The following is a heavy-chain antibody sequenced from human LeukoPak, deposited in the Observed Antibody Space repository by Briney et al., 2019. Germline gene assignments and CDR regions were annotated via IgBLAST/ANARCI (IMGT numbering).Heavy chain of an antibody. CDR1: GFTFSSYA. CDR2: ICDNGGST. V-gene: IGHV3-23*01. J-gene: IGHJ1*01. D-gene: IGHD2/OR15-2a*01. CDR3: AKTFYPLFEYFQH. Sequence: GGSLRLSCAASGFTFSSYAMSWVRQAPGKGLEWVAAICDNGGSTYYADSVKGRFTISRDNSKNTLYLQMNSLRAEDTAVYYCAKTFYPLFEYFQHWGQGTLVTVSS.